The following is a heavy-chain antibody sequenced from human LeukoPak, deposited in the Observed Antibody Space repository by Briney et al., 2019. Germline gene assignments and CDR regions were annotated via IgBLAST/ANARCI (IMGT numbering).Heavy chain of an antibody. CDR2: VYYKGNT. D-gene: IGHD1-26*01. Sequence: SETLSLTFTVSGGSISSSSYYWGWIRQPPGKGLEWIGSVYYKGNTYYIPSLKSRVTISVDTSKNQFSLKLSSVTAADTAMYYCARVGGSYYGGRIIDYWGQGTLVTVSS. J-gene: IGHJ4*02. CDR3: ARVGGSYYGGRIIDY. V-gene: IGHV4-39*07. CDR1: GGSISSSSYY.